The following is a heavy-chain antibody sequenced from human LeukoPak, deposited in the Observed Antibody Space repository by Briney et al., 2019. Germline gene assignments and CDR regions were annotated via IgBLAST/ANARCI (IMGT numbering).Heavy chain of an antibody. V-gene: IGHV3-7*03. J-gene: IGHJ4*02. CDR1: GFPFSSYS. CDR2: IKPDGTTK. Sequence: GGSLRLSCAASGFPFSSYSMTWVRQAPGKGLEWVANIKPDGTTKFYVDSVKGRFTIPRDNALNSLYLQMNSLRAEDTAIYYCARSIPYGTTWYGRSDYWGQGILVTVSS. CDR3: ARSIPYGTTWYGRSDY. D-gene: IGHD6-13*01.